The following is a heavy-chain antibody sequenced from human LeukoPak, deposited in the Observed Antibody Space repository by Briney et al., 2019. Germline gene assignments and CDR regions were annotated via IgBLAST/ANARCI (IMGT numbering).Heavy chain of an antibody. CDR2: ISYDGSNE. J-gene: IGHJ4*02. V-gene: IGHV3-30*04. CDR3: ARGAAAGGFVFPATDY. CDR1: GFTFSSYA. D-gene: IGHD6-13*01. Sequence: GGSLRLSCAASGFTFSSYAMHWVRQAPRKGLEWVAVISYDGSNEYYADSVKGRFTISRDNSKNTLYLQMNSLRAEDTAVYYCARGAAAGGFVFPATDYWGQGTLVTVSS.